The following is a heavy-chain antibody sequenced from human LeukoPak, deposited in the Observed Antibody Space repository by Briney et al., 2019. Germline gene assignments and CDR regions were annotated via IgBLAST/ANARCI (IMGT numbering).Heavy chain of an antibody. CDR1: GYSISNSNW. D-gene: IGHD3-22*01. V-gene: IGHV4-28*01. Sequence: PSDTLSLTCAVSGYSISNSNWWGWIRQPPGKGLEWIGCISYSGNTYYNPSLKSRVTMSVDTSKNQFSLKLSSVTAVDTAVYYCARRVIGGYYNDYWGQGTLVTGSS. CDR2: ISYSGNT. CDR3: ARRVIGGYYNDY. J-gene: IGHJ4*02.